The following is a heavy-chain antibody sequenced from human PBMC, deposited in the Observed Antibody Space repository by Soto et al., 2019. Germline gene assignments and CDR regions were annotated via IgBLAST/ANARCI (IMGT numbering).Heavy chain of an antibody. CDR1: GFTFSSYE. CDR3: AGDSGYGSGASVNHYLDY. CDR2: VDTSGSPI. D-gene: IGHD3-10*01. V-gene: IGHV3-48*03. J-gene: IGHJ4*01. Sequence: GGSLRLSCAASGFTFSSYEMIWVRQAPGKGLESISYVDTSGSPIYYADSVKGRFTISRDNAKKSLFLQMNSLRAEDTAVYYCAGDSGYGSGASVNHYLDYWGHGTLVTVS.